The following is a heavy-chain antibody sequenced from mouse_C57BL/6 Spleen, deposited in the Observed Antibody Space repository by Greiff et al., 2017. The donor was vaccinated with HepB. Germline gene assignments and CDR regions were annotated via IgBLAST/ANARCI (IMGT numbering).Heavy chain of an antibody. CDR1: GFTFSDAW. CDR3: RGDPWFAY. CDR2: IRNKANNNAT. J-gene: IGHJ3*01. V-gene: IGHV6-6*01. Sequence: EVKLVESGGGLVQPGGSMKLSCAASGFTFSDAWMDWVRQSPEKGLEWVAEIRNKANNNATYYAESVKGRFTISRDDSKSSVYLQMNSLRAEDTGIYYCRGDPWFAYWGQGTLVTVSA.